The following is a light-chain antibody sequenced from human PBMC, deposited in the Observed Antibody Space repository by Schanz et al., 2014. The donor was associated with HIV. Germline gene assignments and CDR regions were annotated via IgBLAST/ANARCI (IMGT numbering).Light chain of an antibody. CDR1: QNIGKW. CDR2: QAS. CDR3: LHYNDFAST. J-gene: IGKJ2*01. Sequence: QMTQSPTTLSASVGDRVTITCRASQNIGKWLTWYQQKPGKAPNLLIYQASSLNIGVPSRFSGSGSGTEFTLTISSLQPDDFATYFCLHYNDFASTFGQGTKLEIK. V-gene: IGKV1-5*03.